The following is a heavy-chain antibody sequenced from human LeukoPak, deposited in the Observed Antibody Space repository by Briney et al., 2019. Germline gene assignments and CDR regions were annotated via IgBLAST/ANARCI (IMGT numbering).Heavy chain of an antibody. CDR2: ISGSGGTT. V-gene: IGHV3-23*01. J-gene: IGHJ5*02. CDR3: AKVIGYSYGS. CDR1: GFTFSSSY. D-gene: IGHD5-18*01. Sequence: GGSLRLSCAGSGFTFSSSYMTWVRQAQGKGLDWVSSISGSGGTTNYADSVKGRFTISRDNSRNTLYLQMNSLRAEDTAIYYCAKVIGYSYGSWGQGTLVTVSS.